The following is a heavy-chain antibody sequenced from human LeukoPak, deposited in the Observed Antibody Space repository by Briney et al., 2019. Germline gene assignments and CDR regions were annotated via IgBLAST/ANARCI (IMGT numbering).Heavy chain of an antibody. CDR1: GFTVSSNY. J-gene: IGHJ4*02. Sequence: GGSLRLSCAASGFTVSSNYMSWVRQAPGKGLEWVSVIYSGGSTYYADSVKGRFTISRDNSKNTLYLQMYSLRAEDTAVYYCARHILTGYFFDYWGQGTLVTVSS. CDR3: ARHILTGYFFDY. CDR2: IYSGGST. V-gene: IGHV3-53*01. D-gene: IGHD3-9*01.